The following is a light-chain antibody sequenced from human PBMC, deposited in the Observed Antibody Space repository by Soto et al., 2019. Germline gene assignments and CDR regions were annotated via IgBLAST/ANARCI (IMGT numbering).Light chain of an antibody. Sequence: DIQMTQSPSTLSASVGDRVTITCRASQSISSWLAWYQQKPGKAPKLLIYKASSLESGVPSRVSGSGSGTEFTLTISSLQPDDFATYYCQQYNSYSPLMYTFGQGTKLEI. CDR2: KAS. CDR1: QSISSW. V-gene: IGKV1-5*03. CDR3: QQYNSYSPLMYT. J-gene: IGKJ2*01.